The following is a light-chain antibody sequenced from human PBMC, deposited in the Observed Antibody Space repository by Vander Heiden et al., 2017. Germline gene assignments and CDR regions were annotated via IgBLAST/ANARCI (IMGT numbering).Light chain of an antibody. CDR3: QVWDTSSDHVV. CDR2: DDS. Sequence: SSVLPQPPSASLAPRQMARITSGGNNMGSKSVHWYQQTPGQAPVLVVYDDSDRPSGIPERFSGSNSGNTATLTISRVEAEDEADYYCQVWDTSSDHVVFGGGTKLAVL. V-gene: IGLV3-21*02. J-gene: IGLJ2*01. CDR1: NMGSKS.